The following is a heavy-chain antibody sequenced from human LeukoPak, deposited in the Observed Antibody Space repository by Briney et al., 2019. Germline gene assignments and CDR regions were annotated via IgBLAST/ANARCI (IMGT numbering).Heavy chain of an antibody. CDR3: AQDTAYDILTGYTPSYGMDV. Sequence: SETLSLTCTVSGGSISSYYWSWIRQPPGKGLEWIGYIYYSGSTNYNPSLKSRVTISVDTSKNQFSLKLSSVTAADTAVYYCAQDTAYDILTGYTPSYGMDVWGQGTTVTVSS. J-gene: IGHJ6*02. CDR1: GGSISSYY. V-gene: IGHV4-59*01. CDR2: IYYSGST. D-gene: IGHD3-9*01.